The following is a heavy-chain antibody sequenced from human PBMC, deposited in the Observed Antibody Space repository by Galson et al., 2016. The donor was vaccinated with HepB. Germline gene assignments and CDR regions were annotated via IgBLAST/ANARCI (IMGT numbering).Heavy chain of an antibody. J-gene: IGHJ4*02. CDR1: GFTFSEYA. Sequence: SLRLSCAAYGFTFSEYAMHWVRQAPGKGLEWVSSITWNSGRICYANSVRRRFTISGDSSKNYLYLQMNSLRVEDTAFYYCAKGIAAGHNFGLSPNYCGQGTLLIVSA. D-gene: IGHD1-1*01. CDR2: ITWNSGRI. V-gene: IGHV3-9*01. CDR3: AKGIAAGHNFGLSPNY.